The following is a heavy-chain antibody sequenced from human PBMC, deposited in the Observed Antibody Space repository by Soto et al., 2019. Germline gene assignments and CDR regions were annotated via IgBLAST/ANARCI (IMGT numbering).Heavy chain of an antibody. V-gene: IGHV1-3*01. CDR2: INAGNGNT. CDR1: GYTFTSYA. D-gene: IGHD6-19*01. CDR3: ARDPAVADAYGIDV. Sequence: QVQLVQSGAEVKKPGASVKVSCKASGYTFTSYAMHWVRQAPGQRLEWMGWINAGNGNTKYAQKFQGRVTNTRDTYASTAYRELSSLRCEDTAVYFCARDPAVADAYGIDVWGQGTTVTVS. J-gene: IGHJ6*02.